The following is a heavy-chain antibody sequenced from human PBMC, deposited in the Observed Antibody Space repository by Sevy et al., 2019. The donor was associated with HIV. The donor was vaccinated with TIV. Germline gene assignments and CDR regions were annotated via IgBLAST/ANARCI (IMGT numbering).Heavy chain of an antibody. V-gene: IGHV4-39*01. D-gene: IGHD2-2*01. CDR3: ARHDVVVVLGYGMDV. CDR2: IYYSGST. Sequence: SETLSLTCTVSGGSISSSSYYWGWIRQPPGKGLEWIGSIYYSGSTYYNPSLKSRVTISVDTSKNQFSLKLSSVTAAETAVYYCARHDVVVVLGYGMDVWGQGTTVTVSS. CDR1: GGSISSSSYY. J-gene: IGHJ6*02.